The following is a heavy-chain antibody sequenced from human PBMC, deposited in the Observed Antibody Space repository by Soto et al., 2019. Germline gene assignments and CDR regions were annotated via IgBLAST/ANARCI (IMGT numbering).Heavy chain of an antibody. CDR2: ISNDGGNK. J-gene: IGHJ4*02. Sequence: GGSLRLSCAASGFTFSSYAMHWVRQAPGKGLEWVSVISNDGGNKYYADSVKGRFTISRDNSKNTLYLQMNSLRAEDTAAYYCARGQITIVRGVKLDYWGQGTLVTVSS. CDR1: GFTFSSYA. D-gene: IGHD3-10*01. CDR3: ARGQITIVRGVKLDY. V-gene: IGHV3-30-3*01.